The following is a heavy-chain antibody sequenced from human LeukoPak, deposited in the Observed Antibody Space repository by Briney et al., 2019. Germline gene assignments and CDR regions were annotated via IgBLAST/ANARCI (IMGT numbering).Heavy chain of an antibody. CDR1: GYNFPSYW. Sequence: GASLKISCKASGYNFPSYWISWVRQMPGKGLEWMGRIHPIDSYTNYSPSFQGHVTISADKSISTAYLQWSSLKASDTAMYYCARARGTTSYDYWGQGTLVTVSS. V-gene: IGHV5-10-1*01. D-gene: IGHD4-17*01. J-gene: IGHJ4*02. CDR2: IHPIDSYT. CDR3: ARARGTTSYDY.